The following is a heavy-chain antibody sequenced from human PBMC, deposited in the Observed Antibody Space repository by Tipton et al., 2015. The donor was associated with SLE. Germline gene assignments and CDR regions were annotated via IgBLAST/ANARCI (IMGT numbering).Heavy chain of an antibody. D-gene: IGHD1-1*01. Sequence: GLVKPSETLSLTCTVSGGSISGYYWNWIRQPPGKGLEWIGYIFYTGSTNYSPTLKSRVTMSVDTSKNQFSLRLNSVTAADTAVYYCASLVSTNWYFDYWGQGTLVTVSS. V-gene: IGHV4-59*12. J-gene: IGHJ4*02. CDR1: GGSISGYY. CDR2: IFYTGST. CDR3: ASLVSTNWYFDY.